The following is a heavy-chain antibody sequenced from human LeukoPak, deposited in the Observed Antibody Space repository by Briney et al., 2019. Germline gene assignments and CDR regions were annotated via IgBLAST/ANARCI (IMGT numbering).Heavy chain of an antibody. Sequence: GGSLRLSCAASGFTFSSYAMSWVRQAPGKGPEWVSAISGSGGSTYYADSVKGRFTISRDNSKNTLYLQMNSLRAEDTAVYYCAKYLGQYYYDSSGLDYWGQGTLVTVSS. CDR1: GFTFSSYA. V-gene: IGHV3-23*01. D-gene: IGHD3-22*01. J-gene: IGHJ4*02. CDR3: AKYLGQYYYDSSGLDY. CDR2: ISGSGGST.